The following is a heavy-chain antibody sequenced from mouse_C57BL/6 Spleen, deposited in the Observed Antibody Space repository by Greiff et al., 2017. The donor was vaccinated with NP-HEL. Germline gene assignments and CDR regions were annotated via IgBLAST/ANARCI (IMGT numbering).Heavy chain of an antibody. CDR2: FYPGSGSI. V-gene: IGHV1-62-2*01. J-gene: IGHJ4*01. CDR1: GYTFTEYT. Sequence: VQLQQPGAELVKPGASVKLSCKASGYTFTEYTIHWVKQRPGQGLEWIGWFYPGSGSIKYNEKFKDKATLTADKSSSTVYMELSRVTSEDSAVYFCARHEGGGYDYDDAMDYWGQGTSVTVSS. D-gene: IGHD2-4*01. CDR3: ARHEGGGYDYDDAMDY.